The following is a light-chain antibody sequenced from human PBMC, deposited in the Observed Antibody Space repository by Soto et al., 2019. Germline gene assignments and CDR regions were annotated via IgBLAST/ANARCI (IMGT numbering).Light chain of an antibody. V-gene: IGKV1-27*01. Sequence: DIPMTQSPSSLSASVGDRVTITCRASQGIAKSRACYQQKPGKAPTLLIYSASTLQSGVPSRFSGSGSGTDFTLTISSLQPEDVATYYRQKYNRAPWTFGQGTKGEIK. CDR2: SAS. CDR3: QKYNRAPWT. CDR1: QGIAKS. J-gene: IGKJ1*01.